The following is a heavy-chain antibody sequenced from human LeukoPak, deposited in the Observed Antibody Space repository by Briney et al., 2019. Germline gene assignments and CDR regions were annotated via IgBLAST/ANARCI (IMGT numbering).Heavy chain of an antibody. D-gene: IGHD6-13*01. J-gene: IGHJ6*03. Sequence: SETLSLTCSVSGDSISSYYWSWIRQPPGKGLEWVGFISYSGSTNYNPPLKSRVTISVDTSKNQFSLKLSSVTAADTAVYYCARRRRYSSSWYLSPSMDVWGKGTTVTISS. V-gene: IGHV4-59*12. CDR2: ISYSGST. CDR3: ARRRRYSSSWYLSPSMDV. CDR1: GDSISSYY.